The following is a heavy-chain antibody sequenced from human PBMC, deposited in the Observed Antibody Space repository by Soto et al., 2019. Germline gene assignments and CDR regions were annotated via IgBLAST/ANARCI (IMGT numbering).Heavy chain of an antibody. J-gene: IGHJ5*02. V-gene: IGHV4-31*03. CDR2: IYYSGST. CDR3: ARRSIAAAGWWFDP. CDR1: GGSISSGGYY. Sequence: HVQLQESGPGLVKPSQTLSLTCTVSGGSISSGGYYWSWIRQHPGKGLEWIGYIYYSGSTYYNPSLKSRVTISVDTSKNQFSLKLSSVTAADTAVYYCARRSIAAAGWWFDPWGQGTLVTVSS. D-gene: IGHD6-13*01.